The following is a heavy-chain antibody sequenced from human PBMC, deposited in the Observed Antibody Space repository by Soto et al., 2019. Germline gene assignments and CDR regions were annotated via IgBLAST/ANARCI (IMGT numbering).Heavy chain of an antibody. Sequence: PPGTGLEWIGSIYYSGSTYYNPSLKSRVTIPVDTSKNQFSLKLSSVTAAETAVYYCARHAYYYNSSGYYRTGYGMGVWAQGTTVSVPS. CDR2: IYYSGST. J-gene: IGHJ6*02. CDR3: ARHAYYYNSSGYYRTGYGMGV. V-gene: IGHV4-39*01. D-gene: IGHD3-22*01.